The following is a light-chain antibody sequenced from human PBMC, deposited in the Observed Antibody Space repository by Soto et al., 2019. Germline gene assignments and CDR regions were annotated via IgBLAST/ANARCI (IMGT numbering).Light chain of an antibody. CDR1: QGISSY. J-gene: IGKJ1*01. CDR2: AAS. CDR3: QQYYSYPRT. V-gene: IGKV1-8*01. Sequence: AIRMTQSPSSLSASTGDRVTITCRASQGISSYLAWYQQKPGKAPKLLIYAASTLQSGVPSRFSGSGSGTDFTLTISCLQSVDFATYYCQQYYSYPRTFDQGTKVEIK.